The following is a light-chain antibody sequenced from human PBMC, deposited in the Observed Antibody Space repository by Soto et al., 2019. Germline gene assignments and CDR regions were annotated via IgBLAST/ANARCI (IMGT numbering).Light chain of an antibody. CDR1: SSDVGGYDF. CDR3: ASYTTTNTRV. CDR2: DVN. J-gene: IGLJ1*01. V-gene: IGLV2-14*01. Sequence: QSALTQPASVSGSPGQSITTSCTGSSSDVGGYDFVSWYQHHPGKAPKLIIYDVNNRPSGLSNRFSGSKSGNTASLTISGLQTEDEGDYYCASYTTTNTRVFGSGTKVTVL.